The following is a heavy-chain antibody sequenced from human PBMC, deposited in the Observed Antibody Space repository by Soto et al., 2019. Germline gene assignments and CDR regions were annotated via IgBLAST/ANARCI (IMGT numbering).Heavy chain of an antibody. CDR2: IYWDDDK. Sequence: QITLKESGPTVVKPTETLTLTCTFSGFSLTTSGVGVGWVRQSPGKAPECLALIYWDDDKRYSTSLKSRLTITTDSSKSQLVLTMANVDPADRATYSCAHRVLRTVFGFVTTPAIYFDFSAQGTPVVVSS. CDR3: AHRVLRTVFGFVTTPAIYFDF. D-gene: IGHD3-3*01. J-gene: IGHJ4*02. V-gene: IGHV2-5*02. CDR1: GFSLTTSGVG.